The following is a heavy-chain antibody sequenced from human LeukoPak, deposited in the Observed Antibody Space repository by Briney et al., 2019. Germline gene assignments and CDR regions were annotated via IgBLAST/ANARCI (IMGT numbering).Heavy chain of an antibody. CDR3: ASVDDYYYYMDV. J-gene: IGHJ6*03. V-gene: IGHV4-39*01. Sequence: SETLSLTCTVSGGSISSSSYYWGWIRQPPGKGLEWIGSIYYSGSTYYNPSLKSRVTISVDTSKNQFSLKLSSVTAADTAVYYCASVDDYYYYMDVWGKGTTVTVSS. D-gene: IGHD5-12*01. CDR1: GGSISSSSYY. CDR2: IYYSGST.